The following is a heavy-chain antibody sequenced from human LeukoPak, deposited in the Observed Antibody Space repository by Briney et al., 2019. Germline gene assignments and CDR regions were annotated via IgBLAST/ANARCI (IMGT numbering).Heavy chain of an antibody. D-gene: IGHD3-22*01. J-gene: IGHJ4*02. CDR1: GYTFTSYD. CDR2: MNPNSGNT. V-gene: IGHV1-8*01. Sequence: ASVKVSCKASGYTFTSYDINWVRPATGQGLEWMGWMNPNSGNTGYAQKFQGRVTMTRNTSISTAYMELSSLRSEDTAVYYCARGGDYYDSSGYYEDYWGQGTLVTVSS. CDR3: ARGGDYYDSSGYYEDY.